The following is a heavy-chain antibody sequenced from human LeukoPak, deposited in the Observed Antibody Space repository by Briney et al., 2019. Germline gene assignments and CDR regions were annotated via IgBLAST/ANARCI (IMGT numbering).Heavy chain of an antibody. CDR1: GGSISSYY. V-gene: IGHV4-59*01. CDR2: IYYSGST. CDR3: AREYGYSSCWLVGGYFDY. Sequence: SETLSLTCTVSGGSISSYYWSWIRQPPGKGLEWIGYIYYSGSTNYNPSLKSRVTISVDTSKNQFSLKLSSVTAADTAVYYCAREYGYSSCWLVGGYFDYWGQGTLVTVSS. D-gene: IGHD6-13*01. J-gene: IGHJ4*02.